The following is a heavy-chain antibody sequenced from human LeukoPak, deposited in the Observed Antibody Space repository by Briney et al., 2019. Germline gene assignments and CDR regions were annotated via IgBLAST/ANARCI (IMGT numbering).Heavy chain of an antibody. V-gene: IGHV4-4*02. Sequence: SGTLSLTCAVSGGSISSSNWWSWVRQPPGKGLEWIGEIYHSGSTNYNPSLKSRVTISVDTSKNQFSLKLSSVTAADTAVYYCARDRLGLWFGSFDPWGQGTLVAVSS. CDR1: GGSISSSNW. D-gene: IGHD3-10*01. CDR3: ARDRLGLWFGSFDP. CDR2: IYHSGST. J-gene: IGHJ5*02.